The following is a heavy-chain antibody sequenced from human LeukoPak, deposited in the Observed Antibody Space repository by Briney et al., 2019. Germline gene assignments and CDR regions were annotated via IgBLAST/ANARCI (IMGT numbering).Heavy chain of an antibody. CDR1: GYTFTINY. J-gene: IGHJ4*02. Sequence: ASVNVSCKASGYTFTINYIHWVRQAPGQGLECMGMIYPRDGSTSYAQKFQGRVTVTRETSTSTVHMELSDLRSEDTAVYYCARDQEGFECWGQGTLVTVSS. CDR3: ARDQEGFEC. V-gene: IGHV1-46*01. CDR2: IYPRDGST.